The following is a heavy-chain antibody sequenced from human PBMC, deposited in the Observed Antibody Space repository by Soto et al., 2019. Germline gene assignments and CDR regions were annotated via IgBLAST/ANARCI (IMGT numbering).Heavy chain of an antibody. Sequence: EVKLLESGGGLVQPGGSMRLSCEASGFPFWTYSMSWVRQAPRKGLEWVSGISGSGIATYYTDSVKGRFTVSRDNSNDTLLLQMNTLRDEDTAVYYCAETRVYDNNEDDRDGFDVWGPGTEVTVSS. V-gene: IGHV3-23*01. J-gene: IGHJ3*01. CDR1: GFPFWTYS. D-gene: IGHD3-22*01. CDR2: ISGSGIAT. CDR3: AETRVYDNNEDDRDGFDV.